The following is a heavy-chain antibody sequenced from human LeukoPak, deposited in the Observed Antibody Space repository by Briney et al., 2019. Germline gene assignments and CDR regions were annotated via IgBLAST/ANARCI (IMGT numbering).Heavy chain of an antibody. CDR1: GFTFSSYW. CDR3: ARGEYYGSGTREFDY. V-gene: IGHV3-7*03. CDR2: IKQDGSEK. J-gene: IGHJ4*02. Sequence: GGSLRLSCAASGFTFSSYWMSWVRQAPGKGLEWVANIKQDGSEKYYVASVKGRFTIPRDNAENSLYLQMDSLGAEDTAVYYCARGEYYGSGTREFDYWGQGTLVTVSS. D-gene: IGHD3-10*01.